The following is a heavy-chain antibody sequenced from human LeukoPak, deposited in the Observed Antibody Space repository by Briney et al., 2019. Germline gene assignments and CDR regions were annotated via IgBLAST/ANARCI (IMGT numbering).Heavy chain of an antibody. CDR1: GFTFDDYA. Sequence: GRSLRLSCAASGFTFDDYAMHWVRQAPGKGLEWVSGISWNSGSIGYADSVKGRFTISRDNAKNSLYLQMNSLRAEDTALYYCAKDSAPMVRGVISQTPFDYWGQGTLVAVSS. J-gene: IGHJ4*02. D-gene: IGHD3-10*01. CDR2: ISWNSGSI. CDR3: AKDSAPMVRGVISQTPFDY. V-gene: IGHV3-9*01.